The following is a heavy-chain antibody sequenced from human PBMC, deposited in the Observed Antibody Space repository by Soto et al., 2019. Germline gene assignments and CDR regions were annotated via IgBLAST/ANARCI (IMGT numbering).Heavy chain of an antibody. J-gene: IGHJ6*02. CDR1: GGSINNYY. CDR2: IYYTGPT. V-gene: IGHV4-59*01. D-gene: IGHD6-13*01. Sequence: SETLSLTCSVSGGSINNYYWSWIRQPPGKGLEWIGYIYYTGPTYYNPSLKSRVTISVDTSKNQFSLKLTSVTAADTAVYYCATDRLTEQQLGGYYYYAMDVWGRGTTVT. CDR3: ATDRLTEQQLGGYYYYAMDV.